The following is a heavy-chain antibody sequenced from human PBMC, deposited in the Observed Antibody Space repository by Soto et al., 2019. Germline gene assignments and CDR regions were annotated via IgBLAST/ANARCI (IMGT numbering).Heavy chain of an antibody. Sequence: EVRLVESGGGLVQPGGSLRVSCAASGFTFGSSWMHWVRQAPGKGLVWVSRINSDGSGTSYADSVKGRFTISRDNAKNTVYLQMNSLRAEDTAVYFCAREQMDGSSSNPIDYWGQGTLVTVSS. J-gene: IGHJ4*02. D-gene: IGHD6-13*01. V-gene: IGHV3-74*01. CDR1: GFTFGSSW. CDR2: INSDGSGT. CDR3: AREQMDGSSSNPIDY.